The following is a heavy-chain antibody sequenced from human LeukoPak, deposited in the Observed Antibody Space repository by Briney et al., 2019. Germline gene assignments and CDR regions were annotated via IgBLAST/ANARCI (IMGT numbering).Heavy chain of an antibody. D-gene: IGHD6-6*01. Sequence: PGGSPRLSCAASGLTFSSYSMNWVRQAPGKGLEWVSSISSSSSYIYYADSVKGRFTISRDNAKNSLYLQMNSLRAEDTAVYYCARSKRVSSSFDYWGQGTLVTVPS. CDR3: ARSKRVSSSFDY. V-gene: IGHV3-21*01. J-gene: IGHJ4*02. CDR1: GLTFSSYS. CDR2: ISSSSSYI.